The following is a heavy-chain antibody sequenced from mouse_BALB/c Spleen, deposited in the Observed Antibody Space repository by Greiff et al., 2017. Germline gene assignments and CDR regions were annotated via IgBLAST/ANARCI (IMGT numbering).Heavy chain of an antibody. CDR1: GFTFSSYA. CDR3: ARLPGDYYGSSQYYFDY. Sequence: DVQLQESGGGLVKPGGSLKLSCAASGFTFSSYAMSWVRQTPEKRLEWVATISSGGSYTYYPDSVKGRFTISRDNAKNTLYLQMSSLRSEDTAMYYCARLPGDYYGSSQYYFDYWGQGTTLTVSS. J-gene: IGHJ2*01. V-gene: IGHV5-9-3*01. D-gene: IGHD1-1*01. CDR2: ISSGGSYT.